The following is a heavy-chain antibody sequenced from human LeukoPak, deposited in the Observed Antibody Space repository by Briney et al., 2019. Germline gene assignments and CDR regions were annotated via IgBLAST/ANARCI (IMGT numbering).Heavy chain of an antibody. Sequence: ASVNVSCKASVYTFTSYVIIWVRQAPGQGLEWMGWISAYNGNTNYAQKLQGRVTITTDTSTNTAYMELRSLRSDDTAVYYCARDPPHTRITIFRASPFDYWGQGTLVTVSS. CDR1: VYTFTSYV. V-gene: IGHV1-18*01. J-gene: IGHJ4*02. CDR2: ISAYNGNT. D-gene: IGHD3-9*01. CDR3: ARDPPHTRITIFRASPFDY.